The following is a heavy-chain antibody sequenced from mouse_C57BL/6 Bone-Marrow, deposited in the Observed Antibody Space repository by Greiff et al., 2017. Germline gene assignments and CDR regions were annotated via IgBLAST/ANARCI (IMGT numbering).Heavy chain of an antibody. D-gene: IGHD1-1*01. CDR2: IYPGSGST. Sequence: VQLQQPGAELVKPGASVKMSCKASGYTFTSYWITWVKQRPGQGLEWIGDIYPGSGSTNYNEKFKSKATLTVDTSSSTAYMQLSSLTSEDSAVYYCANYYGSSPWFAYWGQGTRVTVTA. V-gene: IGHV1-55*01. CDR3: ANYYGSSPWFAY. CDR1: GYTFTSYW. J-gene: IGHJ3*01.